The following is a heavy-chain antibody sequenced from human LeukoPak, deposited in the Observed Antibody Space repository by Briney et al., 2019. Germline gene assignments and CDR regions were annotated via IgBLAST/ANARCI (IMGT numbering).Heavy chain of an antibody. D-gene: IGHD3-22*01. CDR2: INPSGGST. CDR3: ARRPYDSSGYYYDGDMFNYFDY. V-gene: IGHV1-46*01. Sequence: ASVKVSCKASGYTFTSYYMHWVRQAPGQGLEWMGIINPSGGSTSYAQKFQGRVTMTRDTSISTAYMELSSLRSEDTAVYYCARRPYDSSGYYYDGDMFNYFDYWGQGTLVTVSS. CDR1: GYTFTSYY. J-gene: IGHJ4*02.